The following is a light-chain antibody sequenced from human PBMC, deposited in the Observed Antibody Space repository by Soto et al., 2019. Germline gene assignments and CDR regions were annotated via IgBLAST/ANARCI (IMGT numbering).Light chain of an antibody. Sequence: SYVLTQPPSVSVAPGQTATITCGGNNIGSKSVHWYQQKPGQAPVLVVFDDSDRPSGIPERFSGSNSGNTATLTISRVEAGDEADYYCQVWDSSSDRYWVFGGGTKLTVL. V-gene: IGLV3-21*02. CDR2: DDS. CDR1: NIGSKS. CDR3: QVWDSSSDRYWV. J-gene: IGLJ3*02.